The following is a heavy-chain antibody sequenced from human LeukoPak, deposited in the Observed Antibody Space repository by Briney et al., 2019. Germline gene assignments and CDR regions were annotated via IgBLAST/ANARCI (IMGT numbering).Heavy chain of an antibody. J-gene: IGHJ4*02. Sequence: GGSLRLSCVVSGFTFSNYWMYWVRQAPGKGLVWVSRINGDGSATSYADSVKGRFTISRDNAKNTLYLQMNSLRAEDTAVYYCVRGRYSGGTGGYWGQGTLVTVSS. CDR2: INGDGSAT. V-gene: IGHV3-74*01. CDR1: GFTFSNYW. CDR3: VRGRYSGGTGGY. D-gene: IGHD6-19*01.